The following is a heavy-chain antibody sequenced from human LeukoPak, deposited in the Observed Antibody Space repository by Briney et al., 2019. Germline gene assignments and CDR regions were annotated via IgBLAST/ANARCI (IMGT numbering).Heavy chain of an antibody. V-gene: IGHV3-30*18. J-gene: IGHJ4*02. Sequence: PGGSLRLSCAASGFTFSVYDMHWVRQGPGKGLEWVALISHDGGNKNYTDSVKGRFTISRDNSKNTVYLQMNSLRPEDTAVYYCAKPRGGYYFDYWGQGTLVTVSS. CDR1: GFTFSVYD. D-gene: IGHD3-3*01. CDR2: ISHDGGNK. CDR3: AKPRGGYYFDY.